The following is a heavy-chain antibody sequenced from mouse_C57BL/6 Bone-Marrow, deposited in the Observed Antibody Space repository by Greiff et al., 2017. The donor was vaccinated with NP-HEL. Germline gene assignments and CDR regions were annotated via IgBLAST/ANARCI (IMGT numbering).Heavy chain of an antibody. Sequence: VQLQQSGAELVRPGASVKLSCTASGFNIKDDYMHWVKQRPEQGLEWIGWIDPENGDTEYASKFQGKATIKADTSSNTAYLQLSSLTSEDTAVYYCTTPVVATRAWFAYWGQGTLVTVSA. V-gene: IGHV14-4*01. J-gene: IGHJ3*01. CDR1: GFNIKDDY. D-gene: IGHD1-1*01. CDR3: TTPVVATRAWFAY. CDR2: IDPENGDT.